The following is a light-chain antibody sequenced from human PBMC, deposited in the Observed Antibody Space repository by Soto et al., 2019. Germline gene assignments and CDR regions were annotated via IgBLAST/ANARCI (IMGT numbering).Light chain of an antibody. J-gene: IGKJ5*01. V-gene: IGKV3-20*01. CDR3: QQYNSSPSIT. CDR2: GAS. CDR1: QSVSSSY. Sequence: PGERATLSCRASQSVSSSYLAWYQQKPGQAPRLLIYGASTRATGIPDRFSGSGSGTDFTLTITRLEPEDFAVYYCQQYNSSPSITFGQGTRLEIK.